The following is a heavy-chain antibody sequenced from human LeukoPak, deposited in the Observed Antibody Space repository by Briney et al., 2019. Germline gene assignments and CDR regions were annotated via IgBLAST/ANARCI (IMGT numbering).Heavy chain of an antibody. V-gene: IGHV1-18*01. J-gene: IGHJ5*02. CDR3: ARDRLNRFDP. Sequence: GASVKVSCKASGYTFTSYGISWVRQAPGQGLEWMGWISGYSGDTSYSQKFQGRVTMTRDTSTSTAYMELRSLRSDDTALYYCARDRLNRFDPRGQGTLVTVSS. CDR2: ISGYSGDT. D-gene: IGHD6-6*01. CDR1: GYTFTSYG.